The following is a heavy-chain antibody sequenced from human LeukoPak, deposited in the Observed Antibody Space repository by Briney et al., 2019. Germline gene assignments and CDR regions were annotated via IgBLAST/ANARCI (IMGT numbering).Heavy chain of an antibody. D-gene: IGHD6-19*01. J-gene: IGHJ4*02. CDR2: INPNSGGT. CDR3: ARVPSRWLVSYDTDY. CDR1: GYTFTGYY. V-gene: IGHV1-2*02. Sequence: ASVKVSCKASGYTFTGYYMHGVRQAPGQGLEWMGWINPNSGGTNYAQKFQGRVTMTRDTSISTAYMELSRLRSDDTAVYYCARVPSRWLVSYDTDYWGQGTLVTVSS.